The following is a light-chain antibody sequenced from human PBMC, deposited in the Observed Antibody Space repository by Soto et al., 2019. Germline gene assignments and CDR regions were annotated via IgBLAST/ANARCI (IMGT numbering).Light chain of an antibody. CDR1: QRVSSN. Sequence: EIMMTQSPGTLSVSPGEGATLSCTASQRVSSNLAWYQQKPGQAPRLLIYGASTRATGIPARFSGSGSGTEFSLTISSLQSEDFAVYYCQQHNNWPRTFGQGTKVDIK. V-gene: IGKV3-15*01. CDR2: GAS. J-gene: IGKJ1*01. CDR3: QQHNNWPRT.